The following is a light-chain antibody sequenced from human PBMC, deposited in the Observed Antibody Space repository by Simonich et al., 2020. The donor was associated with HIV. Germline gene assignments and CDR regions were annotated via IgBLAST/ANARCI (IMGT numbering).Light chain of an antibody. CDR2: LGS. J-gene: IGKJ2*03. CDR3: MQALQTPYS. V-gene: IGKV2-28*01. CDR1: QSLLHSNGYNY. Sequence: DIVMTQSPLSLPVTPGEPASISCRSSQSLLHSNGYNYLDWYLQKPGQSPQLLIYLGSNRASGVPDRFSGSPSGTDFTLKISRVGAEDVGVYYCMQALQTPYSFGQGTKLEIK.